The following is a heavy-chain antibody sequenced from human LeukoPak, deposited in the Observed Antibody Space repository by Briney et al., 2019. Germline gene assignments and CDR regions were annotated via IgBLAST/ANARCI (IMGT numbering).Heavy chain of an antibody. CDR3: ARGGYGDYGGSYYFDC. CDR2: IIPIFGTA. Sequence: ASVKLSCKASGGTFSSYAISWVPHAPGQGLEWMGRIIPIFGTANYAQKLQGRVTITTDESTSTAYMELSSLRSEDTAVYYCARGGYGDYGGSYYFDCWGQGTLVTVSS. D-gene: IGHD4-17*01. CDR1: GGTFSSYA. V-gene: IGHV1-69*05. J-gene: IGHJ4*02.